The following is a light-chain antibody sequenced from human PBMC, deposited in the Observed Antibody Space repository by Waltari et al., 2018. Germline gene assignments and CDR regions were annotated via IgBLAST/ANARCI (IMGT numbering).Light chain of an antibody. J-gene: IGLJ3*02. CDR3: YSTDFSGHDRV. V-gene: IGLV3-10*01. CDR1: ALSTKY. CDR2: EDI. Sequence: SYELTQPPSVSVSPGQTARITCSGDALSTKYAYWYQQKSGKAPVLVIYEDIKRPTGSPGRFSGSSSGKTATLTISGAHVDDEADYYCYSTDFSGHDRVFGGGTKLTIL.